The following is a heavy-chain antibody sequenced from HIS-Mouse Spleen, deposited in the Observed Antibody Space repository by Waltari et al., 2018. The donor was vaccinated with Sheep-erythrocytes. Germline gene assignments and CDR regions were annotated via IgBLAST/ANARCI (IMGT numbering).Heavy chain of an antibody. CDR1: GFTFSSYS. CDR3: ARVAAVTTYYFDY. Sequence: EVQLVESGGGLVKPGGSLRLSCAASGFTFSSYSMNWVRQAPGKGQEWVSASSSSSSYIYYADSVKGRFTISRDNAKNSLYLQMNSLRAEDTAVYYCARVAAVTTYYFDYWGQGTLVTVSS. D-gene: IGHD4-17*01. V-gene: IGHV3-21*01. J-gene: IGHJ4*02. CDR2: SSSSSSYI.